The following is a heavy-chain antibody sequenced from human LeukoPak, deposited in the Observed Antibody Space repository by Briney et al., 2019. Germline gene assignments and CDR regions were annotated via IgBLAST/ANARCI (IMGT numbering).Heavy chain of an antibody. J-gene: IGHJ5*02. CDR2: ISAYNGNT. CDR3: ARDRPQEQQLGNWFDP. Sequence: ASVKVSCKASGYTFTSYSISWVRQAPGQGLEWMGWISAYNGNTNYAQKLQGRVTMTTDTSTSTAYMELRSLRSDDTAVYYCARDRPQEQQLGNWFDPWGQGTLVTVSS. V-gene: IGHV1-18*01. D-gene: IGHD6-13*01. CDR1: GYTFTSYS.